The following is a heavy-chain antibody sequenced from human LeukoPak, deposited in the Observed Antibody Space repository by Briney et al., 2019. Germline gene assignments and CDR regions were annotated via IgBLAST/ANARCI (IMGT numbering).Heavy chain of an antibody. CDR1: GGSISSHY. J-gene: IGHJ6*02. V-gene: IGHV4-59*11. Sequence: SETLSLTCTVSGGSISSHYWSWIRQPPGKGLEWIGYIYYSGSTNCNPSLKSRGTISIDTSKNQFSLKLRSVTAADTAVYYCARDSRYDSGWFDDGMDVWGPGTTVTVSS. D-gene: IGHD6-13*01. CDR2: IYYSGST. CDR3: ARDSRYDSGWFDDGMDV.